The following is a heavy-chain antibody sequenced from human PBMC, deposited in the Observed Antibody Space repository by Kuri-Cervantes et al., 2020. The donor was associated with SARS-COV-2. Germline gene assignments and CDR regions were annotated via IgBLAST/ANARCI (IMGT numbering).Heavy chain of an antibody. J-gene: IGHJ2*01. CDR3: ARGSFASSSWQDWYFDL. CDR2: ISYDGSNK. V-gene: IGHV3-30*04. D-gene: IGHD6-13*01. Sequence: GESLKISCAASGFTFSSYAMHWVRQAPGKGLEWVAVISYDGSNKYYADSVKGRFTISRDNSKNTLYLQMNSLRAEDTAVYYCARGSFASSSWQDWYFDLWGRGTPVTVSS. CDR1: GFTFSSYA.